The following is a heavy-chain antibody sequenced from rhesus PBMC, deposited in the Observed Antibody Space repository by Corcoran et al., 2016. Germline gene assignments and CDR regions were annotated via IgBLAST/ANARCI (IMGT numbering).Heavy chain of an antibody. Sequence: EVQLVESGGGLVQPGGSLRLSCAASGFTFISSDMSWVRQAPGKGRGWVSYISYTGKPIYNASSVKGRFTISRDNAKNSRSLQMSSLRAEDTAVYYCTRVGGYSYGYFDYWGQGVLVTVSS. CDR1: GFTFISSD. D-gene: IGHD5-36*01. CDR2: ISYTGKPI. V-gene: IGHV3-136*01. J-gene: IGHJ4*01. CDR3: TRVGGYSYGYFDY.